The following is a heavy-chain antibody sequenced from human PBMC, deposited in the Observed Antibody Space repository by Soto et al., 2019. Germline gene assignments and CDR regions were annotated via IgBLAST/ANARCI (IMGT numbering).Heavy chain of an antibody. V-gene: IGHV4-59*01. D-gene: IGHD3-22*01. CDR3: AKSPGMYYYDSSGYYHYDY. Sequence: SETLSLTCAVSGDSISSYSWSWIRQPPGKGLEWIGNIHYNGNTKYNPSLKSRVTMSVDTSKNQFSLKLISVTAADTAVYYCAKSPGMYYYDSSGYYHYDYWGQGTLVTVSS. CDR1: GDSISSYS. J-gene: IGHJ4*02. CDR2: IHYNGNT.